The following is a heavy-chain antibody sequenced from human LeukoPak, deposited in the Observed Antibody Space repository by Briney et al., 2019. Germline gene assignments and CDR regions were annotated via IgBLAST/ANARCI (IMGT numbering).Heavy chain of an antibody. CDR1: GFTFSSCA. Sequence: GGSLRLSCAASGFTFSSCAMSWVRQAPGKGLEWVSGISGSYGSTYYADSVKGRFTVSRDNSKNTLYLQVSSLRAEDTAVYYCAKPTWGDGDSSGWSAFDYWGQGTLVTVSS. CDR3: AKPTWGDGDSSGWSAFDY. J-gene: IGHJ4*02. D-gene: IGHD6-19*01. CDR2: ISGSYGST. V-gene: IGHV3-23*01.